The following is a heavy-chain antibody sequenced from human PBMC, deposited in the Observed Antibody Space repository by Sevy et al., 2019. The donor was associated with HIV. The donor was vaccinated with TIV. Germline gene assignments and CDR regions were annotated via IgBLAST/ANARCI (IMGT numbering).Heavy chain of an antibody. CDR1: EFTFNYAW. CDR2: VKSKTDGATT. D-gene: IGHD4-17*01. CDR3: TPARFRISAVGMDV. Sequence: GGSLRLSCAASEFTFNYAWMNWVRQAPGKGLEWVGRVKSKTDGATTDYAAPVKGRFAISRDDSKNTLYLQMNSLKFEDTAVYYGTPARFRISAVGMDVWGQGTTVTVSS. J-gene: IGHJ6*02. V-gene: IGHV3-15*01.